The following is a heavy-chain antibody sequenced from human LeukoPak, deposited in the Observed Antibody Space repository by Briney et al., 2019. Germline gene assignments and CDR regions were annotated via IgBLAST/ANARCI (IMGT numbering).Heavy chain of an antibody. CDR3: ASRDGNYVAYFDH. J-gene: IGHJ4*02. CDR2: IKQGGSEK. D-gene: IGHD4-17*01. V-gene: IGHV3-7*01. Sequence: GGSLRLSCAASGFTFSSYWMSWVRQAPGKGLEWVANIKQGGSEKYYVASVKGRFTISRENAKNSLYLQMNSLRAEDTAVYYCASRDGNYVAYFDHWGQGTLVTVSS. CDR1: GFTFSSYW.